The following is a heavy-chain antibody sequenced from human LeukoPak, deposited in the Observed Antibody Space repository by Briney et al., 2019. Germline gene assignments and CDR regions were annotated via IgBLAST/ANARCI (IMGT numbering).Heavy chain of an antibody. CDR3: AREPYDSSGYFPFGY. J-gene: IGHJ4*02. CDR1: GYTFTSYY. V-gene: IGHV1-46*01. CDR2: INPSGGST. D-gene: IGHD3-22*01. Sequence: ASVKVSCKASGYTFTSYYMHWVRQAPGQGLEWMGIINPSGGSTSYAQKFQGRVTMTRDMSTSTDYMELSSLRSEDTAVYYCAREPYDSSGYFPFGYWGQGTLVTVSS.